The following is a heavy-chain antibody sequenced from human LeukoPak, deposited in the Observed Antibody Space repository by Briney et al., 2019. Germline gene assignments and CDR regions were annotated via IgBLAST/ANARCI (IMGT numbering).Heavy chain of an antibody. V-gene: IGHV3-11*01. J-gene: IGHJ4*02. Sequence: GGSLRLSCAASGFTFSDYYMSWIRQAPGKGLEWVSYIGSSGSTIYYADSVKGRFTISRDNAKNSLYLQMNSLRAEDTAVYYCAKATYSGSFPYFDVWGQGTLVTVSS. CDR1: GFTFSDYY. CDR2: IGSSGSTI. CDR3: AKATYSGSFPYFDV. D-gene: IGHD1-26*01.